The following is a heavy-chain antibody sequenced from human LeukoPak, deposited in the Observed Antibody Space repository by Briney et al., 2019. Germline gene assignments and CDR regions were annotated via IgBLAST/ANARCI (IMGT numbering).Heavy chain of an antibody. D-gene: IGHD6-19*01. V-gene: IGHV4-59*01. J-gene: IGHJ4*02. CDR2: IYYSGST. CDR1: DGSISSYY. CDR3: ARDGDGSGWSDY. Sequence: SETLSLTCTVSDGSISSYYWSWIWQPPGKGLEWIGYIYYSGSTNYNPSLKSRVTISVDTSKNQFSLKLSSVTAADTAVYYCARDGDGSGWSDYWGQGTLVTVSS.